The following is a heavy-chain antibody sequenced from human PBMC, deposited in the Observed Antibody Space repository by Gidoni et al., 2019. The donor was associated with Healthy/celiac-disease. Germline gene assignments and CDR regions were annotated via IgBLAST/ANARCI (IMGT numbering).Heavy chain of an antibody. CDR2: ISYGGSNK. CDR1: GFTFSSYG. J-gene: IGHJ4*02. CDR3: AKPLERAFDWLLDYFDY. Sequence: QVQLVESGGGVVQPGRSLRLSCAASGFTFSSYGMHWVRQAPGKGLEWVAGISYGGSNKKYADSVKGRFTISRDNSKNTLYLQMNSLRAEDTAVYYCAKPLERAFDWLLDYFDYWGQGTLVTVSS. D-gene: IGHD3-9*01. V-gene: IGHV3-30*18.